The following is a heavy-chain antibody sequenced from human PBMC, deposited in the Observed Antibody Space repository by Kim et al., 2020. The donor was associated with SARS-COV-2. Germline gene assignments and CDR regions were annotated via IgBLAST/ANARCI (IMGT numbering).Heavy chain of an antibody. CDR1: GGSISSSSYY. Sequence: SETLSLTCTVSGGSISSSSYYWAWIRQPPGKGLEWIGSFFYSGSAYYNPSLKSRVTMSVDTSKNQFSLKLSSVTAADTAVYYCARDQVGYYDSCGSPHFGSWGQGTLVPVPS. CDR3: ARDQVGYYDSCGSPHFGS. D-gene: IGHD3-22*01. V-gene: IGHV4-39*07. J-gene: IGHJ4*02. CDR2: FFYSGSA.